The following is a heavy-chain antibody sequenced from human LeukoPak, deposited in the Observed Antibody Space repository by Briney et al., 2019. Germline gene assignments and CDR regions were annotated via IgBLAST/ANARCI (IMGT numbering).Heavy chain of an antibody. CDR3: AHGSAQYYEY. CDR1: GFTFSSYA. V-gene: IGHV3-15*01. Sequence: GGSLRLSCAASGFTFSSYAMSWVRQAPGKGLEWVGRIRSQTAGGTTDFAAPVKGRFSTSRDDSKNSLYLQMNSLTSEDTAVYYCAHGSAQYYEYWGQGTLVTVSS. D-gene: IGHD2-15*01. J-gene: IGHJ1*01. CDR2: IRSQTAGGTT.